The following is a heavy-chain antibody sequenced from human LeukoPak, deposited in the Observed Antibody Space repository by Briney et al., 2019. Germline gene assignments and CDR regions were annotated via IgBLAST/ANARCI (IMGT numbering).Heavy chain of an antibody. J-gene: IGHJ4*02. D-gene: IGHD4-17*01. Sequence: GGSLRLSCAASGFTFSSYAMSWVRQAPGKGLEWVSAISGSGGNTYYTDSIKGRFTISRDNSKNTVYLQMNSLRADDTAAYYCAKSPGYGDYIGYYFDYWGQGTLVTVSS. CDR2: ISGSGGNT. CDR1: GFTFSSYA. CDR3: AKSPGYGDYIGYYFDY. V-gene: IGHV3-23*01.